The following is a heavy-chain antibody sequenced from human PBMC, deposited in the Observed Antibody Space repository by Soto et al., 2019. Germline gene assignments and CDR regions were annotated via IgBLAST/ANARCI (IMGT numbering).Heavy chain of an antibody. J-gene: IGHJ5*02. CDR3: ARRSYFGNWFDP. V-gene: IGHV1-46*01. CDR1: GYTFTSYY. Sequence: QVQLVQSGAEVKKPGASVKGSCKASGYTFTSYYMHWVRQAPGQGLEWMGIINPSGGSTSYAQKCQGRVTMTRDTSTSTVYMELSSLRSEDTAVYYCARRSYFGNWFDPWGQGTLVTVSS. D-gene: IGHD3-10*01. CDR2: INPSGGST.